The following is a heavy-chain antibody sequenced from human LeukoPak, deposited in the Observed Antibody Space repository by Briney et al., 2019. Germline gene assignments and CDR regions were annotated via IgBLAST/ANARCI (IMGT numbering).Heavy chain of an antibody. CDR3: ARDLRI. V-gene: IGHV3-21*01. CDR2: ITSSSNYI. Sequence: GGSLRLSCAASGFTLSSFGMNGVRQAPGKGLEWVSSITSSSNYIYYASSVRGRFTISRDNAKNSLYLQMNSLRAEDTAVYYCARDLRIWGQGTLVTVSS. J-gene: IGHJ4*02. D-gene: IGHD2-15*01. CDR1: GFTLSSFG.